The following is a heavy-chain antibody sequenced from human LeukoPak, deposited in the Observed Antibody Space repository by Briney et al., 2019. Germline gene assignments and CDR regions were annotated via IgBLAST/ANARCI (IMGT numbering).Heavy chain of an antibody. CDR1: GFTFSSYS. Sequence: GGSLRLSCAASGFTFSSYSMNWVRQAPGKGLEWVATMTSSSTIYYADSVKGRFTISRDNAKNSLYLQMNSLRDEDTAVYYCARDGTSGTYYDYIDYWGQGALVTVSS. D-gene: IGHD3-10*01. CDR3: ARDGTSGTYYDYIDY. J-gene: IGHJ4*02. CDR2: MTSSSTI. V-gene: IGHV3-69-1*01.